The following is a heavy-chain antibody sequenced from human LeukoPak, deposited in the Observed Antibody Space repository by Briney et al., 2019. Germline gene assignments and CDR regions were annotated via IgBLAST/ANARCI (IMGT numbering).Heavy chain of an antibody. CDR3: ARLQWPQLRAFDI. CDR1: GFIFDNYL. D-gene: IGHD5-24*01. CDR2: IKQDESAK. J-gene: IGHJ3*02. Sequence: GGSLRLSCAASGFIFDNYLMSWVRQAPEKGLEWVANIKQDESAKYYVDSVKGRFTISRDNAKNTLYLQMDSLRADDTAVYYCARLQWPQLRAFDIWGQGTMVTVSS. V-gene: IGHV3-7*01.